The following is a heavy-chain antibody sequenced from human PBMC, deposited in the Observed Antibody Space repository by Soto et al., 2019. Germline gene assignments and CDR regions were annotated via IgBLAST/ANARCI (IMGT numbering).Heavy chain of an antibody. J-gene: IGHJ4*02. CDR1: GYTFTSYY. Sequence: SVKVSCKASGYTFTSYYMHWVRQAPGQGLEWMGIINPSGGSTSYAQKFQGRVTMTRDTSTSTVYMELSSLRSEDTAVYYCARASGGVVLRYFDWLAHDYWGQGTLVTVSS. CDR2: INPSGGST. CDR3: ARASGGVVLRYFDWLAHDY. V-gene: IGHV1-46*01. D-gene: IGHD3-9*01.